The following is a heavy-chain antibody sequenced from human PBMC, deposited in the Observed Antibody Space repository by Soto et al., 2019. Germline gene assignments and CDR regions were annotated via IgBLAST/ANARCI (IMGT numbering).Heavy chain of an antibody. J-gene: IGHJ5*02. V-gene: IGHV4-34*01. D-gene: IGHD3-10*01. Sequence: PSETLSLTCAVFGGSFSDYYWSWIRQPPGKGLEWIGEINHSGSTNYNPSLKSRVTISVDTSKNQFSLKLSSVTAADTAVYYCARVAPYGSGRKTHWANWFDPWGQGTLVTVSS. CDR2: INHSGST. CDR3: ARVAPYGSGRKTHWANWFDP. CDR1: GGSFSDYY.